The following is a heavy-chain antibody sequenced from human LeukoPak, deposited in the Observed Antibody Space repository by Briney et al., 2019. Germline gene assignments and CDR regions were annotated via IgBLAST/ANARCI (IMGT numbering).Heavy chain of an antibody. CDR2: IWYDGSKK. Sequence: PGRSLRLSCAASGFTFTNHGFHWVRQAPGKGLEWVALIWYDGSKKVYVDSVKGRFTISRDNAKNSLYLQMNSLRAEDTAVYYCASPYVVARWGQGTLVTVSS. V-gene: IGHV3-33*03. CDR3: ASPYVVAR. CDR1: GFTFTNHG. D-gene: IGHD2-21*01. J-gene: IGHJ4*02.